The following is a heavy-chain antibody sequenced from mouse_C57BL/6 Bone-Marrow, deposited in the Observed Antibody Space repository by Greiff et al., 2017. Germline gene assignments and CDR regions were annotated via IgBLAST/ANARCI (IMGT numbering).Heavy chain of an antibody. CDR2: INPNNGGT. CDR3: ARGGLLNFFAY. Sequence: EVQLQESGPELVKPGASVKMSCKASGYTFTDYNMHWVKQSHGKSLEWIGYINPNNGGTSYNQKFKGKATLTVNKYSSTAYMELRSLTSEDSAVYYCARGGLLNFFAYWGQGTLVTVSA. D-gene: IGHD1-1*01. CDR1: GYTFTDYN. J-gene: IGHJ3*01. V-gene: IGHV1-22*01.